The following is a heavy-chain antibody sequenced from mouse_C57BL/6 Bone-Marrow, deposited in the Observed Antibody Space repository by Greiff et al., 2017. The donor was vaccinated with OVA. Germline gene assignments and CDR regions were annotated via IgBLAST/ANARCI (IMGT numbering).Heavy chain of an antibody. V-gene: IGHV5-4*01. CDR2: ISDGGSYT. J-gene: IGHJ2*01. CDR3: ARERGNYGSSFFDY. D-gene: IGHD1-1*01. Sequence: EVKLVESGGGLVKPGGSLKLSCAASGFTFSSYAMSWVRQTPEKRLEWVATISDGGSYTYYPDNVKGRFTISRDNAKNNLYLQMSHLKSEDTAMYYCARERGNYGSSFFDYWGQGTTLTVSS. CDR1: GFTFSSYA.